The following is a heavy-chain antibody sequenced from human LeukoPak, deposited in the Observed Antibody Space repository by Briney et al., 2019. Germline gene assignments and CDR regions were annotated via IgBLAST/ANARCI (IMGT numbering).Heavy chain of an antibody. J-gene: IGHJ5*02. V-gene: IGHV1-69*13. D-gene: IGHD1-7*01. CDR2: IIPIFGTA. CDR1: GYTLGTYG. Sequence: GASVKVSCKASGYTLGTYGISWVRQAPGQGLEWMGGIIPIFGTANYAQKFQGRVTITADESTSTAYMELSSLRSEDTAVYYCARGSITGTTSITNWFDPWGQGTLVTVSS. CDR3: ARGSITGTTSITNWFDP.